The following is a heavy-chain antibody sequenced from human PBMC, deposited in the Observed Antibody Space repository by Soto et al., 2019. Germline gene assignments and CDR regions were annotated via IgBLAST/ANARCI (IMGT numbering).Heavy chain of an antibody. D-gene: IGHD3-10*01. CDR3: AHSPVDWLSMIRGVIISNWFDP. J-gene: IGHJ5*02. CDR2: IYWDDDK. CDR1: GFLLSTSGVG. Sequence: QITLKESGPTLVKPTQTLTLTCTFSGFLLSTSGVGVGWIRQPPGKALEWLALIYWDDDKRYSPSLKSRLTITKDTSKNQVVLTMTNMDPVDTATYYCAHSPVDWLSMIRGVIISNWFDPWGQGTLVTVSS. V-gene: IGHV2-5*02.